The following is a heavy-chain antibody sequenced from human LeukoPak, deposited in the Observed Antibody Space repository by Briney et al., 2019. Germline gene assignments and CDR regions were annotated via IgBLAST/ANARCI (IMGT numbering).Heavy chain of an antibody. D-gene: IGHD3-10*01. CDR1: GGSISSYY. V-gene: IGHV4-39*07. J-gene: IGHJ4*02. CDR3: ASIGRSKEVRGNY. Sequence: PSETLSLTCTVSGGSISSYYWGWIRQPPGKGLEWIGSIYYSGSTYYNPSLKSRVTISVDTSKNQFSLKLSSVTAADTAVYYCASIGRSKEVRGNYWGQGTLVTVSS. CDR2: IYYSGST.